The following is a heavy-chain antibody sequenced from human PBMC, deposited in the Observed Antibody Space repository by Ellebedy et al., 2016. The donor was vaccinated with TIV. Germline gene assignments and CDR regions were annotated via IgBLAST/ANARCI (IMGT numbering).Heavy chain of an antibody. J-gene: IGHJ3*01. V-gene: IGHV3-15*01. CDR2: IKSIAGGETT. CDR3: AKAGLTTVTTSAFDF. CDR1: GFTFSDAW. Sequence: PGGSLRLSCAASGFTFSDAWMTWFRQAPGKGPEWVGRIKSIAGGETTNYAAPVKGRFTISRDDSKNTLYLQLNSLKTEDTGVYYCAKAGLTTVTTSAFDFWGQGTMVTVSS. D-gene: IGHD4-11*01.